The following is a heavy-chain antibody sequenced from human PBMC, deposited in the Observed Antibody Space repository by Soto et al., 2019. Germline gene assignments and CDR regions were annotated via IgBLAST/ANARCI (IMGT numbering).Heavy chain of an antibody. V-gene: IGHV3-74*01. J-gene: IGHJ6*02. CDR1: GFTFSSYY. D-gene: IGHD3-10*01. CDR2: ITSDGSST. CDR3: ARERGGGFGDV. Sequence: EVQLVESGGGLVQPGGSLRLSCAASGFTFSSYYMNWVRQAPGKGLVWVARITSDGSSTTYADSVKGRFTISRDNAKNTLYLQMNSLRAEDPAVYSCARERGGGFGDVWGQGTTVTVSS.